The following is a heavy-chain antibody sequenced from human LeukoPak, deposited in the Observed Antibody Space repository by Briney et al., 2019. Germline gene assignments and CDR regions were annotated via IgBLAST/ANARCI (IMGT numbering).Heavy chain of an antibody. CDR3: ARGRRPPVWSGYSYYFDY. J-gene: IGHJ4*02. CDR2: IYYSGST. Sequence: PSETLSLTCTVSGGSISSGGYYWSWIRQHPGQGLEWIGYIYYSGSTYYNPSLKSRVTISVDTSKNQFSLKLSSVTAADTAVYYCARGRRPPVWSGYSYYFDYWGQGTLVTVSS. D-gene: IGHD3-3*01. V-gene: IGHV4-31*03. CDR1: GGSISSGGYY.